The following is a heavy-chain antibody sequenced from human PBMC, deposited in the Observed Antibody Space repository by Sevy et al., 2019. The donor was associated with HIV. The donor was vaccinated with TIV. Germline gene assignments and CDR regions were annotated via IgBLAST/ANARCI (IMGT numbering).Heavy chain of an antibody. Sequence: GGSLGLSCAASGFIFSTYGIHWVRQAPGKGLEWVAVISYDGSEKYYADSVRGRFTISRDNSKNTLYLQMNSLRVEDTAIYYCAKMQGGSYNYYGMDVWGQGTTVTVSS. D-gene: IGHD1-26*01. J-gene: IGHJ6*02. CDR1: GFIFSTYG. CDR2: ISYDGSEK. V-gene: IGHV3-30*18. CDR3: AKMQGGSYNYYGMDV.